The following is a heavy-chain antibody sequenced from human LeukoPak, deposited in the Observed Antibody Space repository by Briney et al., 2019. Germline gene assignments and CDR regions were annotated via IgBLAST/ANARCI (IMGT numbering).Heavy chain of an antibody. CDR1: GFTFSSYE. V-gene: IGHV3-48*03. J-gene: IGHJ6*04. D-gene: IGHD3-10*02. Sequence: PGGSLRLSCAASGFTFSSYEMNWVRQAAGKGLEWVSYISSSGSTIYYADSVKGRFTISRDNAKNSLDLQLNSLRAEDTAVYYCAELGITMIGGVWGKGTTVTISS. CDR2: ISSSGSTI. CDR3: AELGITMIGGV.